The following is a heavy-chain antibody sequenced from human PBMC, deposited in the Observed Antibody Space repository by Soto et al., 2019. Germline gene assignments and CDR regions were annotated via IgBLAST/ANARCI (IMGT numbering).Heavy chain of an antibody. CDR2: ISGSGGST. D-gene: IGHD2-2*01. CDR3: AKAKGFVVVPAANNWFDP. CDR1: GFTFSSYA. Sequence: GLLRLSCAASGFTFSSYAMSWVRQAPGKGLEWVSAISGSGGSTYYADSVKGRFTISRDNSKNTLYLQMNSLRAEDTAVYYCAKAKGFVVVPAANNWFDPWGQGTLVTVSS. J-gene: IGHJ5*02. V-gene: IGHV3-23*01.